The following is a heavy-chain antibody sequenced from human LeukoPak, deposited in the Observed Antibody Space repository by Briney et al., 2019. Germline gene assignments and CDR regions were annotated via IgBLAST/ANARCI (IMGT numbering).Heavy chain of an antibody. CDR3: AKASSGWEFDY. D-gene: IGHD6-19*01. J-gene: IGHJ4*02. CDR2: ISGSGGNT. Sequence: PGGSLRLSCAASGFTFSSFAMSWVRQAPGKGLEWVSGISGSGGNTYYADSVKGRFTISRDNSTNTLYLQMNSLRAEDTAVYYCAKASSGWEFDYWGQGTLVTVSS. V-gene: IGHV3-23*01. CDR1: GFTFSSFA.